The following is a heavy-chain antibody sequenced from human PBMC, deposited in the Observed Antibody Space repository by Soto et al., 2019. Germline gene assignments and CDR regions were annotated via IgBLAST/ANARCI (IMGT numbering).Heavy chain of an antibody. CDR3: ARAYCGGHCYTHMDYYFDY. D-gene: IGHD2-21*02. Sequence: PGGSLRLSCAASGFTFSSYAMHWGRQAPGKALEWGAVISYDGSNPYYSDSVKGRFTISSDNTKNALSLHMNSLRAEDTAVYYCARAYCGGHCYTHMDYYFDYWGQGTLVTVSS. V-gene: IGHV3-30-3*01. CDR2: ISYDGSNP. CDR1: GFTFSSYA. J-gene: IGHJ4*02.